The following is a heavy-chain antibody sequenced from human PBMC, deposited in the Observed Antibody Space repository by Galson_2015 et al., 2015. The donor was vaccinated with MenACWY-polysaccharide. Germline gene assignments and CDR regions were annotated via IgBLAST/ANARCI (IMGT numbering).Heavy chain of an antibody. V-gene: IGHV3-33*01. CDR1: GLRFSGSG. CDR2: IQYDGTDK. CDR3: AREGSRIVFHAFDI. D-gene: IGHD2-15*01. J-gene: IGHJ3*02. Sequence: SLRLSCAASGLRFSGSGMHWVRQAPGKGLEWVAVIQYDGTDKVYADSVKGRFSISRDNSKNTLYLEMNSLRAEDTALYYCAREGSRIVFHAFDIWDQGTMVTVSS.